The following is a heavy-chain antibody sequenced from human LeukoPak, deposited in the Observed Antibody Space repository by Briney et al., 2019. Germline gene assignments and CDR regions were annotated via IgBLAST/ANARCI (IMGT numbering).Heavy chain of an antibody. D-gene: IGHD6-19*01. CDR2: IYYHENT. J-gene: IGHJ3*02. CDR1: GGSISSSSDY. Sequence: PSETLSLTCTVSGGSISSSSDYWGWIRQAPGKGLEWIGSIYYHENTYYNSSLKSRVTISVDTSKNQFSLKLSSVTAADTAVYYCASRGGWLSDAFDIWGQGTMVTVSS. CDR3: ASRGGWLSDAFDI. V-gene: IGHV4-39*01.